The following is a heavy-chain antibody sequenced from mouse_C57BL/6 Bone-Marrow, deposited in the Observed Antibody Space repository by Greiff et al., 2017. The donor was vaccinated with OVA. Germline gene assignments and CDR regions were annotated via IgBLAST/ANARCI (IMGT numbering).Heavy chain of an antibody. CDR2: ISSGSSTI. CDR3: ARFMGYYGSSYDWYFDV. J-gene: IGHJ1*03. D-gene: IGHD1-1*01. CDR1: GFTFSDYG. Sequence: EVQLMESGGGLVKPGGSLKLSCAASGFTFSDYGMHWVRQAPEKGLEWVAYISSGSSTIYYADTVKGRFTISRDNAKNTLFLQMTSLRSEDTAMYYCARFMGYYGSSYDWYFDVWGTGTTVTVSS. V-gene: IGHV5-17*01.